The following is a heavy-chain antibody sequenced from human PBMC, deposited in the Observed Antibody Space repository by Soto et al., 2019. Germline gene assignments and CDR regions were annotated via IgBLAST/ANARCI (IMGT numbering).Heavy chain of an antibody. D-gene: IGHD5-18*01. J-gene: IGHJ3*01. CDR2: IDWDDDK. CDR3: SRTVDTTMVTRDGFDV. CDR1: GISLTTREVR. Sequence: LVNHTQTVTLTCTLSGISLTTREVRENWIRQPPGKALEWLARIDWDDDKFYSRSLKTRLTISKDTSKNQVVLTMTNMQPVDTATYYCSRTVDTTMVTRDGFDVWGQRTMVTSLQ. V-gene: IGHV2-70*04.